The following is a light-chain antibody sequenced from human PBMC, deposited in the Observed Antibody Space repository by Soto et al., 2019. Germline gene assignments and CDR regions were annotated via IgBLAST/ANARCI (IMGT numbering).Light chain of an antibody. V-gene: IGKV3-20*01. CDR1: QSVSSY. Sequence: EIVLTQSPATLSLSPGERATLSFSASQSVSSYLAWYQQKPGQAPRLLIYGASSRATGIPDRFSGSGSGTDFTLTISRLEPEDFAVYYCQQYGSSWWTFGQGTKVDIK. CDR2: GAS. J-gene: IGKJ1*01. CDR3: QQYGSSWWT.